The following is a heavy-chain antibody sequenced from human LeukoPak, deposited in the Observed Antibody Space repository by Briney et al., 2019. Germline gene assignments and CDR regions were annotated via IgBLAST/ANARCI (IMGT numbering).Heavy chain of an antibody. V-gene: IGHV3-66*01. CDR2: IYSGGST. D-gene: IGHD3-10*01. CDR3: ARDTPTEGGLWFGELLGGMDV. Sequence: GGSLRLSCAASGFTVSRNYMSWVRQAPGKGLEWVSAIYSGGSTYYADSVKGRFTISRDNSKNTLYLQMNSLRAEDTAVYYCARDTPTEGGLWFGELLGGMDVWGQGTTVTVSS. J-gene: IGHJ6*02. CDR1: GFTVSRNY.